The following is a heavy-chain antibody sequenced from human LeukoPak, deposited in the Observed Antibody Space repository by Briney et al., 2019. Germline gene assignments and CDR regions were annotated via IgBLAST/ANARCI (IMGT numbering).Heavy chain of an antibody. V-gene: IGHV4-4*07. CDR3: ARDVGYYASSAFDS. CDR1: GGSISFYY. D-gene: IGHD3-22*01. J-gene: IGHJ4*02. Sequence: SETVSLTCTVSGGSISFYYWNWIRQPAGKGLEWIGRIYASGSTNYNPSLKSRVTMSVDTSKNQFSLKLNFVTAADTAVYYCARDVGYYASSAFDSWGQGTLVTVSS. CDR2: IYASGST.